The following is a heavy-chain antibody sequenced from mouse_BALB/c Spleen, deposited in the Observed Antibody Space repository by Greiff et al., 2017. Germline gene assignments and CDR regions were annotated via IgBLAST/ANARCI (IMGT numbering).Heavy chain of an antibody. CDR3: SRLGYSTNYYAMDY. D-gene: IGHD2-5*01. J-gene: IGHJ4*01. Sequence: VQLKESGPGLVQPSQSLSLTCTVTGYSITSDYAWSWIRQFPGNQLEWMGYISYSGSTSYNPSLKSRISITRDTSKNQFFLQLNSVTTEDTATYYCSRLGYSTNYYAMDYWGQGTSVTVSA. CDR1: GYSITSDYA. V-gene: IGHV3-2*02. CDR2: ISYSGST.